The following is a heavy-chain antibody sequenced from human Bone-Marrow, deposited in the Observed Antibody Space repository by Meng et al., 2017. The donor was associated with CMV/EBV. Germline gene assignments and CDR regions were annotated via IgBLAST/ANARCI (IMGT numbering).Heavy chain of an antibody. V-gene: IGHV3-66*02. CDR3: ARGGRDNVLKAAVVPLFDP. D-gene: IGHD2-8*01. CDR2: IYSGGTT. Sequence: GGSLRLSCSASGFAVRSHYMSWVRQSPGAGLEWVSVIYSGGTTYYADSVKGRFTVSRDDSENTLHLQLNSLRSEDTAVYYCARGGRDNVLKAAVVPLFDPWGQGTLVTVSS. J-gene: IGHJ5*02. CDR1: GFAVRSHY.